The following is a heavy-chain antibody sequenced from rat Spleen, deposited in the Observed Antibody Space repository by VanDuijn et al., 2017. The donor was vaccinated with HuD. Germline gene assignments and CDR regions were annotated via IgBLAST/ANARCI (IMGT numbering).Heavy chain of an antibody. V-gene: IGHV5-25*01. D-gene: IGHD4-3*01. J-gene: IGHJ4*01. Sequence: EVQLVESDGGLVQPGRSLKLSCAASGFTFSDYYMAWVRQAPTKGLEWVAYISAGGVNTYYRDSVKGRFTISRDNAKSALYLQMDSLRSEDTATYYCANIIRGRMDAWGQGASVTVSS. CDR2: ISAGGVNT. CDR3: ANIIRGRMDA. CDR1: GFTFSDYY.